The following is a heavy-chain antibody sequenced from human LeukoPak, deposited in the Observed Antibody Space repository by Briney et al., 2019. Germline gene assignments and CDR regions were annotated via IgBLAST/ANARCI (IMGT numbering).Heavy chain of an antibody. D-gene: IGHD6-13*01. Sequence: GRSLRLSCAASGFTFSSYGMHWVRQAPGKGLEWVAVIWYDGSNKYYADSVKGRFTISRDNSKNTLYLQMNSLRAEDTAVYYCAKCTGQQLVPSSNYYGMDVWGQGTTVTVSS. V-gene: IGHV3-33*06. CDR1: GFTFSSYG. CDR2: IWYDGSNK. J-gene: IGHJ6*02. CDR3: AKCTGQQLVPSSNYYGMDV.